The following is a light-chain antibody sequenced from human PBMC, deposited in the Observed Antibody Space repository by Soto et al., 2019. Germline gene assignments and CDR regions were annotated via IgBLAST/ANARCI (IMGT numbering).Light chain of an antibody. CDR2: WAS. J-gene: IGKJ5*01. CDR3: QQYYSTPIT. CDR1: QRVLYRSNNKNY. Sequence: DIVMTQSPDSLAVSPGERATINCKSSQRVLYRSNNKNYLAWYQQKPGQPPKLLIYWASNRESGVPDRFSGSGSGTDFTLTISSLQAEDVAVYYCQQYYSTPITFGQGTRLEIK. V-gene: IGKV4-1*01.